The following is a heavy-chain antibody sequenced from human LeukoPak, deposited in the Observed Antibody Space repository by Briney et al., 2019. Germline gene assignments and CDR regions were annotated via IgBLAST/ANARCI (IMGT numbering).Heavy chain of an antibody. J-gene: IGHJ4*02. D-gene: IGHD1-26*01. Sequence: ASVKVSCKASGFTFTSYGFTWVRQAPGQGPEWMGWISAYNGNTNYAQRLQGRVTMTTDSSTSTAYMELRSLRSDDTAVYYCARGGMSTSMGAFWGQGTLVTVSS. V-gene: IGHV1-18*01. CDR1: GFTFTSYG. CDR2: ISAYNGNT. CDR3: ARGGMSTSMGAF.